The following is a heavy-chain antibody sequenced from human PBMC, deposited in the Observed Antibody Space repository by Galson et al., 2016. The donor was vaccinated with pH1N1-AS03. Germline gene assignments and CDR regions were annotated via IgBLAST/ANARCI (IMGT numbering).Heavy chain of an antibody. Sequence: KVSCKASGYTFTRHHMHWVRQAPGQGLEWMGIIYPTGDGKNYAQKFQGRVTMTRDTSTSTFYMELSSLISDGTAVYFCVRDSGGWAVDFWGQGTEVTVSS. CDR2: IYPTGDGK. CDR3: VRDSGGWAVDF. CDR1: GYTFTRHH. D-gene: IGHD6-19*01. V-gene: IGHV1-46*01. J-gene: IGHJ3*01.